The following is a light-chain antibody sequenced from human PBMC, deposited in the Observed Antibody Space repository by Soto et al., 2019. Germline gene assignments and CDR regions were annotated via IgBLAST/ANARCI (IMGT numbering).Light chain of an antibody. V-gene: IGKV3-15*01. Sequence: EIVMTQSPATLSVSPGERATLSCRASQSVSSNLAWYQQKPGQAPRLLIYGASTRATGIPARFSGSGSGTEFTLTISRLEPEDFAVYYCQQHGRSPFSFGQGTRLEIK. CDR2: GAS. CDR3: QQHGRSPFS. J-gene: IGKJ5*01. CDR1: QSVSSN.